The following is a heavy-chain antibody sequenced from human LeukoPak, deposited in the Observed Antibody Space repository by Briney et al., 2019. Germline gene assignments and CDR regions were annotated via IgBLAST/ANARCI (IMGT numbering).Heavy chain of an antibody. D-gene: IGHD1-1*01. J-gene: IGHJ4*02. CDR3: ASLRFYYNWNDIDY. V-gene: IGHV4-39*01. Sequence: PSETLSLTCTVSGGSISSSSYYWGWVRQPPGKGGEWIGSIYYSGRTYYNPSLKSRVTISVDTSKNQFSLKLSSVTAADTAVYYCASLRFYYNWNDIDYWGQGTLVTVSS. CDR1: GGSISSSSYY. CDR2: IYYSGRT.